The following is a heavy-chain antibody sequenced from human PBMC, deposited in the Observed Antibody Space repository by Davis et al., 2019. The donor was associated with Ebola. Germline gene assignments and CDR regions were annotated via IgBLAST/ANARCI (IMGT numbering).Heavy chain of an antibody. Sequence: PGGSLRLSCAASGFTFSNYAMFWVRQAPGKGLEWVSAISGSGGRTYNADPVKGRFTISRDNPKNTLYLHMNSLRAEDTALYFCAKDNYAVTIMVGAFDIWGQGTVVTVSS. CDR3: AKDNYAVTIMVGAFDI. V-gene: IGHV3-23*01. CDR2: ISGSGGRT. J-gene: IGHJ3*02. D-gene: IGHD4-17*01. CDR1: GFTFSNYA.